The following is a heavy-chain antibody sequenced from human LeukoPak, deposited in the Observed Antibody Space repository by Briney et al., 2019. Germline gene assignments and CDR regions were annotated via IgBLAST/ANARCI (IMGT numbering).Heavy chain of an antibody. Sequence: GRSLRLSCAASGFTFSSYGMHWVRQAPGKGLEWVAFIRYDGSNKYYADSVKGRFTISRDNSKNTLYLQMNSLRAEDTAVYYCAKDHSGSYYGPPDAFDIWGQGTMVTVSS. J-gene: IGHJ3*02. CDR1: GFTFSSYG. V-gene: IGHV3-30*02. CDR2: IRYDGSNK. D-gene: IGHD1-26*01. CDR3: AKDHSGSYYGPPDAFDI.